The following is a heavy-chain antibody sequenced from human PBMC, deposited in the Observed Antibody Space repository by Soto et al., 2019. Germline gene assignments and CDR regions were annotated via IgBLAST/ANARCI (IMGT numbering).Heavy chain of an antibody. CDR1: GFTFSSYG. Sequence: PGGSLRLSCAASGFTFSSYGMHWVRQAPGKGVEWVAVISYDGSNKYYADSVKGRFTISRDNSKNTLYLQMNSLRAEDTAVYYCAKTDSSSLKRKFDYWGQGTLVTVSS. J-gene: IGHJ4*02. D-gene: IGHD6-13*01. V-gene: IGHV3-30*18. CDR2: ISYDGSNK. CDR3: AKTDSSSLKRKFDY.